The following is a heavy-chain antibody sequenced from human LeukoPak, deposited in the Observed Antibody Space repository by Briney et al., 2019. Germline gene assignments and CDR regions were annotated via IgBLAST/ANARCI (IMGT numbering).Heavy chain of an antibody. V-gene: IGHV4-30-4*01. Sequence: SQTLSLTCTVSGGSVSSGDYYWSWIRQPPGKGLEWIGYIYYSGSTYYNPSLKSRVTISVDTSKNHFSLKLSSVTAADTAVYYCARDYDSSGYYHRGWYFDLWGRGTLVTVSS. CDR2: IYYSGST. CDR1: GGSVSSGDYY. CDR3: ARDYDSSGYYHRGWYFDL. J-gene: IGHJ2*01. D-gene: IGHD3-22*01.